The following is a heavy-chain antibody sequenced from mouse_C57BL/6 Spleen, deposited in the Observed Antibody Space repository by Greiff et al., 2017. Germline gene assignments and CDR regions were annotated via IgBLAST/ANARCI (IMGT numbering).Heavy chain of an antibody. V-gene: IGHV5-6*01. J-gene: IGHJ2*01. CDR2: ISSGGSYT. CDR3: ARQIEIPYYFDY. CDR1: GFTFSSYG. Sequence: EVQGVESGGDLVKPGGSLKLSCAASGFTFSSYGMSWVRQTPDKRLEWVATISSGGSYTYYPDSVKGRFTISRDNAKNTLYLQMSSLKSEDTAMYYCARQIEIPYYFDYWGQGTTLTVSS.